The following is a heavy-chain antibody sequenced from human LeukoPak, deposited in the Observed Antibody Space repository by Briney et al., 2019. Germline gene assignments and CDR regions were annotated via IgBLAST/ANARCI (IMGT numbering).Heavy chain of an antibody. CDR3: ARDSSGWGSGFGGLDY. CDR2: IYTSGST. V-gene: IGHV4-61*02. CDR1: GGSISSGSYY. J-gene: IGHJ4*02. Sequence: SETLSLTCTVSGGSISSGSYYWSWTRQPAGKGLEWIGRIYTSGSTNYNPSLKSRVTISVDTSKNQFSLKLSSVTAADTAVYYCARDSSGWGSGFGGLDYWGQGTLVTVSS. D-gene: IGHD6-19*01.